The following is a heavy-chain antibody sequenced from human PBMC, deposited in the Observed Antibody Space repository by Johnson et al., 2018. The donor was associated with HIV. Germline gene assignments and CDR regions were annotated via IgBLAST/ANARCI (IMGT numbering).Heavy chain of an antibody. D-gene: IGHD4-17*01. Sequence: VQLVESGGGVVQPGRSLRLSCAASGFTFSSYAMHWVRQAPGKGLEWVAVIRYDGSNKYYADSVKGRFTISRDNSKNTLYLQMNSLRAEDTAVYYCARDAKVDYGDAFDIWGQGTMVTISS. V-gene: IGHV3-33*08. CDR1: GFTFSSYA. J-gene: IGHJ3*02. CDR3: ARDAKVDYGDAFDI. CDR2: IRYDGSNK.